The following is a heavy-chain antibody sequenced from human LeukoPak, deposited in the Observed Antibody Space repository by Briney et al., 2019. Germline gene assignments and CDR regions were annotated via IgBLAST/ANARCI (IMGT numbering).Heavy chain of an antibody. Sequence: GGSLRLSCAASGFTFTSSYLHWVRQAPGQGLEWMGMIAPSGGATNLAQKFRGRITMTRDTSTSTVYMELSNLRSEDTAVYYCARELSSGSLYFDYWGQGTLVTVSS. D-gene: IGHD3-10*01. V-gene: IGHV1-46*01. J-gene: IGHJ4*02. CDR1: GFTFTSSY. CDR3: ARELSSGSLYFDY. CDR2: IAPSGGAT.